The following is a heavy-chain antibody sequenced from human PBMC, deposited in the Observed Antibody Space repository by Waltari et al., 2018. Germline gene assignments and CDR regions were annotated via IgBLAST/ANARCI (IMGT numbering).Heavy chain of an antibody. CDR3: ERFPSNEEMWGGWFDP. CDR1: GPSINTAQH. Sequence: QTQVQESGPGLVQPSETLSHTCPVSGPSINTAQHWGWTRHPPGKGLEWLGTIYYPVASYYSPSLKSRVTISVDASKNQFSLKVTSVTAADTAVYYCERFPSNEEMWGGWFDPWGQGTLVTVSS. CDR2: IYYPVAS. V-gene: IGHV4-38-2*01. J-gene: IGHJ5*02. D-gene: IGHD1-26*01.